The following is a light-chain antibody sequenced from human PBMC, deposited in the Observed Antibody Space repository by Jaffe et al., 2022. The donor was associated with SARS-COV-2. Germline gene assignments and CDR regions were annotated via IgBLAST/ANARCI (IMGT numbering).Light chain of an antibody. J-gene: IGKJ2*01. CDR2: GAS. CDR1: QDIARY. V-gene: IGKV1-33*01. CDR3: QQYDYVPYT. Sequence: DIQMTQSPSSLSASVGDRVTITCQASQDIARYLSWYQQRPGKAPKLLIYGASNLEPGVPSNFSGGGSGTDFTFTISSLQPADVATYFCQQYDYVPYTFGQGTKVEIK.